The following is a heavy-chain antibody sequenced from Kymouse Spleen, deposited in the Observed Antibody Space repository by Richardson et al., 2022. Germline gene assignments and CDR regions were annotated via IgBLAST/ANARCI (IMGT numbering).Heavy chain of an antibody. J-gene: IGHJ6*02. CDR2: INHSGST. D-gene: IGHD6-6*01. V-gene: IGHV4-34*01. Sequence: QVQLQQWGAGLLKPSETLSLTCAVYGGSFSGYYWSWIRQPPGKGLEWIGEINHSGSTNYNPSLKSRVTISVDTSKNQFSLKLSSVTAADTAVYYCARGGSSSYYYYYGMDVWGQGTTVTVSS. CDR3: ARGGSSSYYYYYGMDV. CDR1: GGSFSGYY.